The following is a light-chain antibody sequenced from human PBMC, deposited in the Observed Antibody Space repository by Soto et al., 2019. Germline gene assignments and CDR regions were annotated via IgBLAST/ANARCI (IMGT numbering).Light chain of an antibody. CDR1: QVVSSSY. Sequence: EIVLTQSPGTLSLSPGESATLSCRANQVVSSSYLAWYQQKPGQAPRLLIYHASDRAIGIPDRFSGSGSGTDFTLTISRLEPEDFAVYYCQQYGSSPLFGQGTRLE. J-gene: IGKJ5*01. CDR3: QQYGSSPL. CDR2: HAS. V-gene: IGKV3-20*01.